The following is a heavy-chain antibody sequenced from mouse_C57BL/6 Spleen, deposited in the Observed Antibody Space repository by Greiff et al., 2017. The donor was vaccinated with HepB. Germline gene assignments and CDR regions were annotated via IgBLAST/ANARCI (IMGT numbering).Heavy chain of an antibody. J-gene: IGHJ1*03. Sequence: QVHVKQPGAELVKPGASVKMSCKASGYTFTSYWITWVKQRPGQGLEWIGDIYPGSGSTNYNEKFKSKATLTVDTSSSTAYMQRSSLTSEDSAVYYCARSGTMTHWYFDVWGTGTTVTVSS. D-gene: IGHD2-4*01. CDR1: GYTFTSYW. CDR3: ARSGTMTHWYFDV. CDR2: IYPGSGST. V-gene: IGHV1-55*01.